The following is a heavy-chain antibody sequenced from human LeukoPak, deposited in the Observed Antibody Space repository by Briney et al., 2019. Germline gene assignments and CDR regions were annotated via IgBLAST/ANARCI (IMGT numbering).Heavy chain of an antibody. Sequence: SGGSLRLSCAASGFTFSNYGMHWVRQAPGKGLEWVAFIRYDGSNTYYADSVKGRFTISRDNSRNTLSLQMDSLRAEDTAVYYCAKGGSSYSYSFDNWGQGTLVTVSS. J-gene: IGHJ4*02. CDR3: AKGGSSYSYSFDN. V-gene: IGHV3-30*02. D-gene: IGHD6-13*01. CDR1: GFTFSNYG. CDR2: IRYDGSNT.